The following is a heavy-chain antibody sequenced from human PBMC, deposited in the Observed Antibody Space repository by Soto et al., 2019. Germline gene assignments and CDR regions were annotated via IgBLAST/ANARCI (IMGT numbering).Heavy chain of an antibody. J-gene: IGHJ5*02. CDR3: VKVSTFYDILTGYYSTNFFDP. V-gene: IGHV3-64D*06. CDR1: GFTFSEYS. D-gene: IGHD3-9*01. Sequence: GALRLSCSASGFTFSEYSMHWVRQAPGKGLQYVSTISSDGDITYYADSVKGRFTISRDNSKNTLYLQMNSLRPEDTAVYYCVKVSTFYDILTGYYSTNFFDPWGQGTLVTVSS. CDR2: ISSDGDIT.